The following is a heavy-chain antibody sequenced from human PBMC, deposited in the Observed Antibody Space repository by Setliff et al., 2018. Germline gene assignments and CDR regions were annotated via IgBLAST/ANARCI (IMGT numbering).Heavy chain of an antibody. V-gene: IGHV4-38-2*02. J-gene: IGHJ6*03. D-gene: IGHD6-19*01. CDR3: AREQWLDPPGYYYMDV. Sequence: SETLSLTCTVSGYSISSGYIWGWIRQPPGKGLEWVGNIGHTGSINYNPSLKSRLTISRDTSKNPVSLKLNSVTAADMAVYYCAREQWLDPPGYYYMDVWAKGTTVTVSS. CDR1: GYSISSGYI. CDR2: IGHTGSI.